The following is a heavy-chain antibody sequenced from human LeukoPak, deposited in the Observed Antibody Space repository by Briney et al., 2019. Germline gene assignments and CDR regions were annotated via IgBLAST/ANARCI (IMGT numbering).Heavy chain of an antibody. V-gene: IGHV3-30*18. Sequence: GYLRLSCAASGFTFSSYGMHWVRQAPGKGLEWVAVISYDGSNKYYADSVKGRFTISRDNSKNTLYLQMNSLRAEDTAVYYCAKGHIAAAGCIDYWGQGTLVTVSS. D-gene: IGHD6-13*01. CDR3: AKGHIAAAGCIDY. CDR1: GFTFSSYG. CDR2: ISYDGSNK. J-gene: IGHJ4*02.